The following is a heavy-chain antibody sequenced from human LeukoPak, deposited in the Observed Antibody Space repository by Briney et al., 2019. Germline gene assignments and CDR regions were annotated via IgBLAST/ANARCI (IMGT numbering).Heavy chain of an antibody. CDR1: GGSIGSSYYY. CDR2: IYYSGST. V-gene: IGHV4-61*01. J-gene: IGHJ4*02. CDR3: ARAIRYYYDSSGSYYFDY. Sequence: SETLSLTCTVSGGSIGSSYYYWSWIRQPPGKGLEWIGNIYYSGSTNYNPSLKSRVTISVDTSKKQFSLKLSSVSAADTAVYYCARAIRYYYDSSGSYYFDYWGQGTLVTVSS. D-gene: IGHD3-22*01.